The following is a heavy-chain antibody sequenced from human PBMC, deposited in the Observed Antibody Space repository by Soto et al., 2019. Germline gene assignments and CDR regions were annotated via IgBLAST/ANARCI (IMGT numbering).Heavy chain of an antibody. CDR2: IDPVDSYA. D-gene: IGHD6-13*01. CDR1: GFGFTNYW. CDR3: ARIESIARNWFDP. J-gene: IGHJ5*02. V-gene: IGHV5-10-1*01. Sequence: GESLKISCKGSGFGFTNYWISWVRQMPGKGLEWMGNIDPVDSYANYSPSFQGHVTFSVDTSISTAYLQWSSLKASDTAMYFCARIESIARNWFDPWGQGTQVTVSS.